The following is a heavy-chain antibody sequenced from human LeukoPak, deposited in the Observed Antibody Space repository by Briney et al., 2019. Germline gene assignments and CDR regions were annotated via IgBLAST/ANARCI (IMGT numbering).Heavy chain of an antibody. CDR3: ARLYGNYQNYFDY. J-gene: IGHJ4*02. Sequence: SETLSLTCAVYGGSFSGYYWSWLRQPPGKGREWIGEINHSGSTNYNPSLKSRVTISVDTSKNQFSLKLRSVTAADTAVYYCARLYGNYQNYFDYWGQGTLVTVSS. V-gene: IGHV4-34*01. CDR2: INHSGST. D-gene: IGHD1-7*01. CDR1: GGSFSGYY.